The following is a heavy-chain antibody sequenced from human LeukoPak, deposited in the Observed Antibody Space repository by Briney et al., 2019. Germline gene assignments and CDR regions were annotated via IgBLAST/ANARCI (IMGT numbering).Heavy chain of an antibody. Sequence: SETLSLTCAVYGGSFSGYYWSWIRQPPGKGLEWIGEINHSGSSNYNPSLKSRVTISVDTSKNPFSLKLSSVTAADTAVYYCARSPSSSSSWYFDLWGRGTLVTVSS. J-gene: IGHJ2*01. CDR3: ARSPSSSSSWYFDL. D-gene: IGHD6-6*01. CDR1: GGSFSGYY. CDR2: INHSGSS. V-gene: IGHV4-34*01.